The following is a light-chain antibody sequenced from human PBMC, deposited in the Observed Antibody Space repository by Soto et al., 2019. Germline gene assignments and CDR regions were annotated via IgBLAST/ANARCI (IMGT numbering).Light chain of an antibody. J-gene: IGKJ3*01. CDR3: QQYDNRPPFT. CDR2: DAS. CDR1: QDISNY. V-gene: IGKV1-33*01. Sequence: DIQMTQSPSSLSASVGDRVTITCQASQDISNYLNWYQQKPGKAPKLLIYDASNLETGVPSRFXGSGSGTDFTFTISSLQPEDIATYYCQQYDNRPPFTFGPGTKVDIK.